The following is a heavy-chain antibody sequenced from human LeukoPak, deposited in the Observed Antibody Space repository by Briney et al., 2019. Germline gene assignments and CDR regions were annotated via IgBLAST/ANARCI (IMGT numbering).Heavy chain of an antibody. CDR3: ARVAEYSSGWYDPFDY. D-gene: IGHD6-19*01. J-gene: IGHJ4*02. V-gene: IGHV7-4-1*02. Sequence: ASVKVSCKASGYTFSTYPINWVRLAPGQGLEWMGWINTNTGNPTYAQGFTGRCVFSLDTSVSTAYLQISSLKAEDTAVYSCARVAEYSSGWYDPFDYWGQGTLVTVSS. CDR2: INTNTGNP. CDR1: GYTFSTYP.